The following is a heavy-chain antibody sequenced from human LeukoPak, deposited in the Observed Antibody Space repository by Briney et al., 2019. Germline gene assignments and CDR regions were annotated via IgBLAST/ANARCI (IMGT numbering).Heavy chain of an antibody. CDR1: GGSISSSSYY. Sequence: SETLSLTCTVSGGSISSSSYYWGWIRQPPGKGLEWMGSIYYSGSTYYNPSLKSRVTISVDTSKNQFSLKLSSVTAADTAVYYCARDWHSSGYRALGPWGQGTLVTVSS. V-gene: IGHV4-39*07. D-gene: IGHD3-22*01. CDR2: IYYSGST. J-gene: IGHJ5*02. CDR3: ARDWHSSGYRALGP.